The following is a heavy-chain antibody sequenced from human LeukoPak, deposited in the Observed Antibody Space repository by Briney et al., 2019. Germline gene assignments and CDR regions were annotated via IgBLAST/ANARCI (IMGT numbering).Heavy chain of an antibody. D-gene: IGHD6-13*01. Sequence: GGSLRLSCAAYGFTFSSYAMHWDRQAPGKGLEYVSAISSNGGSTYYANSVKGRFTISRDNSKNTLYLQMGSLRAEDMAVYYCARDQPPRRGAAGPYYYYGMDVWGQGTTVTVSS. J-gene: IGHJ6*02. CDR1: GFTFSSYA. V-gene: IGHV3-64*01. CDR2: ISSNGGST. CDR3: ARDQPPRRGAAGPYYYYGMDV.